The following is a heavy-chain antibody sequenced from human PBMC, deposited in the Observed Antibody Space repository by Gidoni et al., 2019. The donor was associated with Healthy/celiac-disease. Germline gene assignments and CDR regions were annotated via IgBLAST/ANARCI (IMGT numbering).Heavy chain of an antibody. V-gene: IGHV4-31*03. CDR3: ARSVRRTNWFDP. J-gene: IGHJ5*02. CDR2: IYYSGST. CDR1: VGSIRSGGYY. Sequence: QVQLQESGPGLVKPSQTLSLTCTVSVGSIRSGGYYWSWIRQHPGKGLEWIGYIYYSGSTYYNPSLKSRVTISVDTSKNQFSLKLSSVTAADTAVYYCARSVRRTNWFDPWGQGTLVTVSS.